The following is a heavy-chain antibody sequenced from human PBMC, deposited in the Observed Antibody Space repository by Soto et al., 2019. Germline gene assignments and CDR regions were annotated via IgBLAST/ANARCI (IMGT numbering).Heavy chain of an antibody. CDR1: GFTFSDHY. CDR2: SKNKVNSYTT. CDR3: TTLYTSGY. D-gene: IGHD1-26*01. Sequence: PGGSLRLSCAVSGFTFSDHYLDWVRQAPGKGLEWVGRSKNKVNSYTTEYAASVKGRFTISRDDSKNSVYMQMNSLRTEDTAVYYCTTLYTSGYWGQGTLVTVSS. J-gene: IGHJ4*02. V-gene: IGHV3-72*01.